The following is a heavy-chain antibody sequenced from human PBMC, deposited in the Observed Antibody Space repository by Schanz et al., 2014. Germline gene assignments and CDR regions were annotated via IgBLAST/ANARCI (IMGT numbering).Heavy chain of an antibody. D-gene: IGHD3-22*01. Sequence: QVQLVQSGAEVKKPGASVKVSCKASGYTTFTDYYIHWVRQAPGQGLEWMGWINPNSGNPGFAQKFRGRVTMTRNTSMSTVYMELSSLRSEDTAVYYCAREVGLYDRGWFDPWGQGTLVTVSS. CDR1: GYTTFTDYY. V-gene: IGHV1-8*02. CDR3: AREVGLYDRGWFDP. J-gene: IGHJ5*02. CDR2: INPNSGNP.